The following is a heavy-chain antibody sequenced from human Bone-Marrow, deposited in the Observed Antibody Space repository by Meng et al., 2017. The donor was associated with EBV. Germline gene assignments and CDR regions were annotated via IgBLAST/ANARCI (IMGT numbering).Heavy chain of an antibody. CDR3: ARRGPDGNYGADFDY. V-gene: IGHV4-39*01. CDR1: TGSTISSSYC. Sequence: AARLLMPPMPTLSTCTVPTGSTISSSYCWGAIRQPQGKGLEFSGSIYYSGSTYDNPSPLRRVTIFVDTYKNQHALKLRSVTAADTAVYYCARRGPDGNYGADFDYWGQGTLVTVSS. J-gene: IGHJ4*02. D-gene: IGHD1-7*01. CDR2: IYYSGST.